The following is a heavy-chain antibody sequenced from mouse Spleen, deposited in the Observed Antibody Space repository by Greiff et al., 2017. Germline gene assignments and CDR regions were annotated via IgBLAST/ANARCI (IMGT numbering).Heavy chain of an antibody. CDR2: IHPNSGST. D-gene: IGHD2-3*01. Sequence: QVQLQQPGAELVKPGASVKLSCKASGYTFTSYWMHWVKQRPGQGLEWIGMIHPNSGSTNYNEKFKSKATLTVDKSSSSAYMQLSSLTSEDSAVYYCARGAYDGRFDYWGQGTTLTVSS. J-gene: IGHJ2*01. CDR3: ARGAYDGRFDY. V-gene: IGHV1-64*01. CDR1: GYTFTSYW.